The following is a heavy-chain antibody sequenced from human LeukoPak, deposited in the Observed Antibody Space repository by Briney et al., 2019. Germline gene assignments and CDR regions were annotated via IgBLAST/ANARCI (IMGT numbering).Heavy chain of an antibody. Sequence: ASVKVSCTASGYTFTRYGISWVRQAPGRGLEWMGWISGYNANTKYAQKLQGRVTMTTDTSTSTAYMDLRSLRSDDTAVYYCARESSGLPGTREFDYWGQGTLVTVSS. CDR2: ISGYNANT. CDR1: GYTFTRYG. D-gene: IGHD6-13*01. V-gene: IGHV1-18*01. CDR3: ARESSGLPGTREFDY. J-gene: IGHJ4*02.